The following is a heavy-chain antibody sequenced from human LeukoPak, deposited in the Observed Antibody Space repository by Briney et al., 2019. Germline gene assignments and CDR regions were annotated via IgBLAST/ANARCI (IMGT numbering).Heavy chain of an antibody. CDR3: ATTNTYYNFWSGYRDLDP. J-gene: IGHJ5*02. CDR2: IIPIFGTA. V-gene: IGHV1-69*13. CDR1: GGTFSSYA. Sequence: SVKVSCKASGGTFSSYAISWVRQAPGQGLEWMGGIIPIFGTANYAQKFQGRVTITADESTSTAYMELSSLRSEDTAVYYCATTNTYYNFWSGYRDLDPWGRGTLVTVSS. D-gene: IGHD3-3*01.